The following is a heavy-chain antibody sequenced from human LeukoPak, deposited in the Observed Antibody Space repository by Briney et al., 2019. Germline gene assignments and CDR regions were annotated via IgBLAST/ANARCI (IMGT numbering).Heavy chain of an antibody. D-gene: IGHD2-15*01. J-gene: IGHJ4*02. CDR2: IKKDGSEQ. V-gene: IGHV3-7*05. Sequence: GGSLRLSCAASGFTFSTYWMSWVRQAPGKGLEWVANIKKDGSEQYYVDSVKGRFTISRDNAKNSLYLQMSSLRAEDTAVYYCATGGCNFHYWGQGTLGTLSS. CDR3: ATGGCNFHY. CDR1: GFTFSTYW.